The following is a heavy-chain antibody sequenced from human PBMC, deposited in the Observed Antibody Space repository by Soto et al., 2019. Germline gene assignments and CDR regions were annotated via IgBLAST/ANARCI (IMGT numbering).Heavy chain of an antibody. J-gene: IGHJ5*02. CDR1: GASISCFC. D-gene: IGHD1-1*01. Sequence: SETLSRTWTVSGASISCFCWSWIRESAGKGLEWIGRIYATGTTYYNPSLKSRVMMSVDTSKKQFSLKLRSVTAADTAVYYCVRDGTKTLRDWFDPWGQGISVTVSS. CDR2: IYATGTT. CDR3: VRDGTKTLRDWFDP. V-gene: IGHV4-4*07.